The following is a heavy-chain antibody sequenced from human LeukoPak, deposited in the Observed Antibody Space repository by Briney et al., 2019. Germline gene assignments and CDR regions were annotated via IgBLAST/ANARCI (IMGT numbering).Heavy chain of an antibody. CDR3: ARGRSYYDSSGLIVDY. CDR1: GYSISSGYY. J-gene: IGHJ4*02. CDR2: IYHSGST. Sequence: IPSETLSLTCTVSGYSISSGYYWGWIRQPPGKGLEWIGSIYHSGSTYYNPSLKSRVTISVDTSKNQFSLKLSSVTAADTAVYYCARGRSYYDSSGLIVDYWGQGTLVTVSS. D-gene: IGHD3-22*01. V-gene: IGHV4-38-2*02.